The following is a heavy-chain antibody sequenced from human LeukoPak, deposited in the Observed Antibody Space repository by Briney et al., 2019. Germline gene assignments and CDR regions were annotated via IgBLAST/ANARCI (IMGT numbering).Heavy chain of an antibody. V-gene: IGHV3-30*02. D-gene: IGHD3-10*01. CDR2: VRPDGSSQ. Sequence: GGSLRLSCAASGFTFSNFGMHWVRQAPGKGLEWVAFVRPDGSSQYYADSVKGRFTISRDNSKNTLYLQMNSLRAEDTAFYYCAKDQAGTWGLDYWGQGTLITVSS. CDR3: AKDQAGTWGLDY. CDR1: GFTFSNFG. J-gene: IGHJ4*02.